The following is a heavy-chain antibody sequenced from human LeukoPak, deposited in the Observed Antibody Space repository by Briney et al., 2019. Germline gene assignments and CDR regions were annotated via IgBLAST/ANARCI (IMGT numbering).Heavy chain of an antibody. J-gene: IGHJ6*03. CDR2: TRNKANSYTT. CDR3: AREAKRVTLLRGVITPGGYYYMDV. CDR1: GFIFSDHY. Sequence: GGSLRLSCAASGFIFSDHYMDWVRQAPGKGLEWVGRTRNKANSYTTDYAASVKDRFTISRDDSKNSVYLQMNNLKTEDTAVYYCAREAKRVTLLRGVITPGGYYYMDVWGNGTTVTVSS. V-gene: IGHV3-72*01. D-gene: IGHD3-10*01.